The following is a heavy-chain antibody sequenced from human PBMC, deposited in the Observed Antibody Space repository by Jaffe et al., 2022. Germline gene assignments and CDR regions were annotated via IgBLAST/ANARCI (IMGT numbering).Heavy chain of an antibody. D-gene: IGHD2-15*01. CDR3: ARHEDPFCSGGSCYSGNY. Sequence: EVQLVESGGGLVKPGGSLRLSCAASGFTFSSYSMNWVRQAPGKGLEWVSSISSSSSYIYYADSVKGRFTISRDNAKNSLYLQMNSLRAEDTAVYYCARHEDPFCSGGSCYSGNYWGQGTLVTVSS. CDR1: GFTFSSYS. V-gene: IGHV3-21*01. J-gene: IGHJ4*02. CDR2: ISSSSSYI.